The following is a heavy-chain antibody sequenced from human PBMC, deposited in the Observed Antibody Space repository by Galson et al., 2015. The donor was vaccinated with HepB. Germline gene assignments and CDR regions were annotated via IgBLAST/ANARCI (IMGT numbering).Heavy chain of an antibody. D-gene: IGHD2-2*01. CDR2: ISYDGSNK. J-gene: IGHJ4*02. CDR1: GFTFSSYA. CDR3: ARDIGDCSSTSCYDLFDY. Sequence: SLRLSCAASGFTFSSYAMHWVRQAPGKGLEWVAVISYDGSNKYYADSVKGRFTISRDNSKNTLYLQMNSLRAEDTAVYYCARDIGDCSSTSCYDLFDYWGQGTLVTVSS. V-gene: IGHV3-30*04.